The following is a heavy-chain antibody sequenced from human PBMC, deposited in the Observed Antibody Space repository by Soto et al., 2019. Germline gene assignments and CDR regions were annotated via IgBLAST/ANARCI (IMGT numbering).Heavy chain of an antibody. CDR3: ARGWLLY. V-gene: IGHV3-66*01. CDR1: GFTVSSKN. Sequence: EVQLVESGGGLVQPGGSLRLSCAGSGFTVSSKNMSWVRQATGKGLEWVSVIDSGGNINYADSVKGRFTISRDSSTNTLYLQMSRLRAEDTAVYYCARGWLLYWGQGTLVTVSS. CDR2: IDSGGNI. D-gene: IGHD2-15*01. J-gene: IGHJ4*02.